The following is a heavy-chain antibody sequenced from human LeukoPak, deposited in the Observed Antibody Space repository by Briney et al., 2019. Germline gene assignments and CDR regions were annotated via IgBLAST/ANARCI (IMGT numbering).Heavy chain of an antibody. V-gene: IGHV1-69*05. CDR2: IIPIFGTA. CDR3: ARVVRGSEGYFDY. Sequence: SVKVSCKASGGTFSSYASSWMRQAPGQGLEWMGGIIPIFGTANYAQNFQGRVTITTDESTSTAYMQMSSLRSEDTAVYYCARVVRGSEGYFDYWGQGTLVTVSS. CDR1: GGTFSSYA. D-gene: IGHD1-26*01. J-gene: IGHJ4*02.